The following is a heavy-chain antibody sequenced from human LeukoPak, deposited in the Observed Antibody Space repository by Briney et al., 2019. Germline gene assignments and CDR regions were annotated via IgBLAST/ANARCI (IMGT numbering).Heavy chain of an antibody. CDR3: AREIAVEPTFDY. V-gene: IGHV3-66*01. Sequence: GGSLRLSCAASGFIVSSNYMNWVRQAPGKGLEWVSVIYSSGSTYYADSVKGRFTISRDNAKNSLYLQMNSLRAEDTAVYYCAREIAVEPTFDYWGQGTLVTVSS. J-gene: IGHJ4*02. CDR1: GFIVSSNY. D-gene: IGHD6-19*01. CDR2: IYSSGST.